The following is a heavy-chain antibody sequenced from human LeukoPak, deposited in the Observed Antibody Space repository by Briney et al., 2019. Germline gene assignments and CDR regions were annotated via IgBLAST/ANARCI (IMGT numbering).Heavy chain of an antibody. Sequence: PSETLSLTCTVSGGSISSYHWIWIRQPPGKGLEWIGYIHYSGSTDYNPSLKSRVTTSVDTSKKQFSLKLRSVTAADTAVYYCARSVSWGLLVRDDAFDIWGQGTMVTVSS. D-gene: IGHD2-21*01. CDR3: ARSVSWGLLVRDDAFDI. V-gene: IGHV4-59*08. J-gene: IGHJ3*02. CDR1: GGSISSYH. CDR2: IHYSGST.